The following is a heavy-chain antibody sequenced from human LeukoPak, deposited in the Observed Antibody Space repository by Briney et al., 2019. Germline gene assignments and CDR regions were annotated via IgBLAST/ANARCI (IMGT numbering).Heavy chain of an antibody. CDR3: AHAPRNYDFSAGYYPKPDY. D-gene: IGHD3-3*01. V-gene: IGHV2-5*01. CDR2: IYWKDDK. CDR1: GFSFRTSGVG. J-gene: IGHJ4*02. Sequence: ESGPTLVKPTQTLTLTCTFSGFSFRTSGVGVAWIRQPPGKALEWLAVIYWKDDKRYSPSLNSRLTITKDTSRNKVVFTMTNMDPVDTATYYCAHAPRNYDFSAGYYPKPDYWGQGTLVTVSS.